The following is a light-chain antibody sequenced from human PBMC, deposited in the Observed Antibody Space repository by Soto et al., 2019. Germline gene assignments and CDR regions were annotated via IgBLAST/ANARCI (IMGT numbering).Light chain of an antibody. Sequence: QSELTQPASVSGSPGQSITISCTGTSSDVGSYNLVSWYQQHPGKAPKFMIYEVSERPAGVSNRFSGSKSGNTASLTISGLQAEDEADYYCCSFARSRILLGTGTKVTVL. J-gene: IGLJ1*01. CDR3: CSFARSRIL. V-gene: IGLV2-23*02. CDR1: SSDVGSYNL. CDR2: EVS.